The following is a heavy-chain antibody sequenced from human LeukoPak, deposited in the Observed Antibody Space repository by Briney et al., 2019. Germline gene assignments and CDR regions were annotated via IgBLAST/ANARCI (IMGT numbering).Heavy chain of an antibody. CDR1: GFTFNSYG. D-gene: IGHD3-22*01. CDR3: AKDSYYDSSGYYYYYGMDV. Sequence: GGSLRLSCAASGFTFNSYGMHWVRQAPGKGLEWVAVISYDGSNKYYADSVKGRFTISRDNSKNTLYLQMNSLRAEDTAVYYCAKDSYYDSSGYYYYYGMDVWGQGTTVTVSS. J-gene: IGHJ6*02. CDR2: ISYDGSNK. V-gene: IGHV3-30*18.